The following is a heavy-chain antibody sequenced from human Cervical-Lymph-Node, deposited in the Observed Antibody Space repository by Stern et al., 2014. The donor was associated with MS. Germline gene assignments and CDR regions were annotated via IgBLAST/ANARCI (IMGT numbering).Heavy chain of an antibody. V-gene: IGHV3-48*02. CDR1: GFTFSSYS. J-gene: IGHJ4*02. CDR3: ARDYGDYVFDY. CDR2: ISSSRSTI. D-gene: IGHD4-17*01. Sequence: EVQLEESGGGLVQPGGSLRLSCAASGFTFSSYSMNWVRQAPGKGLEWVSYISSSRSTIYYAASVKGRFTISRDNAKNSLYLHMNSLRDEDTAVYYCARDYGDYVFDYWGQGTLVTVSS.